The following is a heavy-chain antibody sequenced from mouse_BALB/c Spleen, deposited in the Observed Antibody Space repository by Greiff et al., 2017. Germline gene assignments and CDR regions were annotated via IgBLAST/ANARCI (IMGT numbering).Heavy chain of an antibody. V-gene: IGHV6-6*02. J-gene: IGHJ3*01. Sequence: EVKLEESGGGLVQPGGSMKLSCVASGFTFSNYWMNWVRQSPEKGLEWVAEIRLKSNNYATHYAESVKGRFTISRDDSKSSVYLQMNNLRAEDTGIYYCTSYDGLFAYWGQGTLVTVSA. CDR3: TSYDGLFAY. CDR1: GFTFSNYW. D-gene: IGHD2-3*01. CDR2: IRLKSNNYAT.